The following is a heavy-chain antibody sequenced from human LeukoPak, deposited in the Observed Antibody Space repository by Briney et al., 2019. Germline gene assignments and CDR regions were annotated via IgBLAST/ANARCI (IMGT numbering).Heavy chain of an antibody. CDR3: ARVTPSGSYGY. J-gene: IGHJ4*02. CDR2: IYYSGST. V-gene: IGHV4-59*12. CDR1: GGSISSYY. Sequence: SETLSLTCTVSGGSISSYYWSWIRQPPGKGLEWIGYIYYSGSTNYNPSLKSRVTMSVDTSKNQFSLKLSSVTAADTAVYYCARVTPSGSYGYWGQGTLVTVSS. D-gene: IGHD1-26*01.